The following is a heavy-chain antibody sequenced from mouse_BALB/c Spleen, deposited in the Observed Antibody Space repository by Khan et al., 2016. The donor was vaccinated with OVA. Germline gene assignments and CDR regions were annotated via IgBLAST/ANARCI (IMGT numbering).Heavy chain of an antibody. CDR3: AREGAYYRSDGWFAY. CDR2: IIPSNDYT. J-gene: IGHJ3*01. V-gene: IGHV1-4*01. Sequence: QVQLKQSGAELARPGASVKMSCKASGYTFATYTIHWVKQRPGQGLEWIGYIIPSNDYTNYNQKFKDRATLTADTSSSPAYMQLSSLTSEDSAVYYGAREGAYYRSDGWFAYWGQGTLVTVSA. CDR1: GYTFATYT. D-gene: IGHD2-14*01.